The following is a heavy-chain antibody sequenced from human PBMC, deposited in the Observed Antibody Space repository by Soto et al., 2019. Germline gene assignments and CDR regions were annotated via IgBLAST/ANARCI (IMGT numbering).Heavy chain of an antibody. CDR3: AHRQGGALDY. Sequence: SGPTLVNPTQTLTLTCTFSGFSLRTSPVAVGWIRQPPGKALEWLALIYWDNDKRFSPSLKNRLTVTKDTSKNQVVLAMTDMDPVDTATYYCAHRQGGALDYWGQGILVTVSS. J-gene: IGHJ4*02. D-gene: IGHD3-16*01. CDR1: GFSLRTSPVA. V-gene: IGHV2-5*02. CDR2: IYWDNDK.